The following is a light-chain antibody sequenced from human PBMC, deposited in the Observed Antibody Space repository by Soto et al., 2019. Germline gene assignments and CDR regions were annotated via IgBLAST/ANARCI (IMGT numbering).Light chain of an antibody. CDR2: DVS. V-gene: IGKV3-11*01. CDR3: QQRTTWPT. CDR1: QTVTSS. J-gene: IGKJ4*01. Sequence: DMVLTQSPATLSLSPGDTATLSCRASQTVTSSLAWFQQRPGQAPRLLIYDVSRRAPAIPARFSGSGSGTDFTLTISSLEPEDFAIYYCQQRTTWPTFGGGTKVEIK.